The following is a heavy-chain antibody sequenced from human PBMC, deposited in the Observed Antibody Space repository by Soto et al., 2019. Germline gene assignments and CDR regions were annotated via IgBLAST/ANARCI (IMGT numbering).Heavy chain of an antibody. CDR3: AKDRRDGEYNSVYDF. CDR1: GFRFSDYG. V-gene: IGHV3-30*18. D-gene: IGHD4-17*01. J-gene: IGHJ4*02. CDR2: MSFDGTYK. Sequence: QVQLAESGGGVVQPGRSLRLSCIGSGFRFSDYGMHWVRQAPGKGLEWVAMMSFDGTYKYSADSVKGRFIISRDNSKNPLYLQMNSLRAEDTAVYYCAKDRRDGEYNSVYDFWGQGTLVTVSS.